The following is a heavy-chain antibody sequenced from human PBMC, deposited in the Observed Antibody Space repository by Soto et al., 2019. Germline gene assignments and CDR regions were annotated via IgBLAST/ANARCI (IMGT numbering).Heavy chain of an antibody. Sequence: ASVKVSCKASGYTFTSYGITWVRQAPGQGLEWMGWINTYNGNTNYAQKLQGRVTMTTDTSTSTAYKELRSLRSDDTAVYYCAREPAAGDWFDPWGQGTLVTVSS. CDR2: INTYNGNT. CDR1: GYTFTSYG. J-gene: IGHJ5*02. CDR3: AREPAAGDWFDP. D-gene: IGHD6-13*01. V-gene: IGHV1-18*01.